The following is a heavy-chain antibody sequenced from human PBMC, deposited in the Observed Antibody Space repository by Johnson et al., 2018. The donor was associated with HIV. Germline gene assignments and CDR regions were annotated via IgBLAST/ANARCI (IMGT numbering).Heavy chain of an antibody. D-gene: IGHD3-3*01. V-gene: IGHV3-30*02. CDR1: GFTFSNAW. J-gene: IGHJ3*02. CDR2: IRYDGGNK. Sequence: QVQLVESGGGLVQPGGSLRLSCAASGFTFSNAWMSWVRQAPGKGLEWVSFIRYDGGNKSYGDSVKGRFTISRDNSKNTLYVQMISLRAEDTAVYYCAKERSTYYNFWSGSAGNDAFDIWGQGTMVTVSS. CDR3: AKERSTYYNFWSGSAGNDAFDI.